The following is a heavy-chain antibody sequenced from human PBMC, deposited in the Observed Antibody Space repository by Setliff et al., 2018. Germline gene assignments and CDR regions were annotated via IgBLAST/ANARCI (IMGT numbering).Heavy chain of an antibody. V-gene: IGHV5-51*01. Sequence: PGESLKISCEASGYSFPSYWVGWVRQMPGKGLEWMGSVYPGDSETRYSPSFQGQVTISADKSIGTAYLQWSSLKASDTAIYYCGRPSAGWFRAFDVWGQGTMVTVSS. J-gene: IGHJ3*01. CDR1: GYSFPSYW. D-gene: IGHD6-19*01. CDR3: GRPSAGWFRAFDV. CDR2: VYPGDSET.